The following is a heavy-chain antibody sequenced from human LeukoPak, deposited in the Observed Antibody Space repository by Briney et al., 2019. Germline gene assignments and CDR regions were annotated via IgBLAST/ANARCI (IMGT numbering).Heavy chain of an antibody. J-gene: IGHJ5*02. CDR1: GFTFSSYA. D-gene: IGHD6-13*01. CDR3: ARDSRGIAAAGMELDP. CDR2: ISYDGSNK. V-gene: IGHV3-30-3*01. Sequence: GGSLRLSCAASGFTFSSYAMHWVRQAPGKGLEWVAVISYDGSNKYYADSVKGRFTISRDNSKNTLYLQLNSLRPEDTAVYYCARDSRGIAAAGMELDPWGQGTLVTVSS.